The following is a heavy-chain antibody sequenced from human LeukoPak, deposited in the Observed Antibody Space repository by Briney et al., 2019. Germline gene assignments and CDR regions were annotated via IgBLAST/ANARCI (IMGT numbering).Heavy chain of an antibody. V-gene: IGHV3-30*18. J-gene: IGHJ6*02. Sequence: GGSLRLSCAASGFTFSCYAMQWVRQAPGRGLEWVAVISYDGSNTSYADSVKGRFTVSRDNSKNSLYLQMNSLRTEDTALYYCAKDIGCSSTSCYDGMDVWGQGTTVTVSS. CDR3: AKDIGCSSTSCYDGMDV. CDR1: GFTFSCYA. CDR2: ISYDGSNT. D-gene: IGHD2-2*01.